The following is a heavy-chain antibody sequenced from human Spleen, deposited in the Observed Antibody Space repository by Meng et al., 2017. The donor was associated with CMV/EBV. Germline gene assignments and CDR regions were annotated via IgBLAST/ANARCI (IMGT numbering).Heavy chain of an antibody. V-gene: IGHV3-23*01. J-gene: IGHJ5*02. Sequence: FSGYAMSWVRQAPGKGLEWVALIRGNYGNTFYADSVKGRFTISRDDSKNTMYLQMNSLRAEDTALYYCTKTLREARPAGGRAVWFDPWGQGTLVTVSS. CDR2: IRGNYGNT. D-gene: IGHD1-26*01. CDR1: FSGYA. CDR3: TKTLREARPAGGRAVWFDP.